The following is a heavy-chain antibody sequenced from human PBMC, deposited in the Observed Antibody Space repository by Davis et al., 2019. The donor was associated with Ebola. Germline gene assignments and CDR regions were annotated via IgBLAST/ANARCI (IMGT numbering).Heavy chain of an antibody. CDR2: TYFNSKYYS. CDR1: GDSVSSNSGA. J-gene: IGHJ6*02. V-gene: IGHV6-1*01. CDR3: TRGWLRGAMDV. D-gene: IGHD5-24*01. Sequence: HSQTLSLTCAVSGDSVSSNSGAWNWIRQSPSRGLEWLGRTYFNSKYYSDYAVSVRGRITINPDTSKNQFSLHLNSVTPEDRGLYYCTRGWLRGAMDVWAQGTTVTVSS.